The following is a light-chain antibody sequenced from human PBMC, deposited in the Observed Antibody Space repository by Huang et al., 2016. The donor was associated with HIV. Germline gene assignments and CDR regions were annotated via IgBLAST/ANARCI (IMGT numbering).Light chain of an antibody. Sequence: DIKMTQSPSSLSASVGYRGTITCRAGQRITKLLNWYKQRPGKAPKLLIYVTSNLQSGVPSRFSGSGSGTAFTLTINTLQPEDFATYYCQQSISTPLTFGGGTKVAIK. J-gene: IGKJ4*01. CDR2: VTS. V-gene: IGKV1-39*01. CDR1: QRITKL. CDR3: QQSISTPLT.